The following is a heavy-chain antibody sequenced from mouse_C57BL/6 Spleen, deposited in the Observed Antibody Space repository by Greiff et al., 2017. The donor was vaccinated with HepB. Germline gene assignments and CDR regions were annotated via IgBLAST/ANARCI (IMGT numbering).Heavy chain of an antibody. D-gene: IGHD1-1*01. J-gene: IGHJ4*01. CDR3: ARRDGSRPYYYDMDD. V-gene: IGHV1-82*01. CDR2: IYPGDGDT. Sequence: QVQLQQSGPELVKPGASVKISCKASGYAFSSSWMNWVKQRPGKGLEWIGRIYPGDGDTNYNGKFKGKATLTADKSSSTAYMQLSSLTSEDSAVYCCARRDGSRPYYYDMDDWGKGTSVTVSS. CDR1: GYAFSSSW.